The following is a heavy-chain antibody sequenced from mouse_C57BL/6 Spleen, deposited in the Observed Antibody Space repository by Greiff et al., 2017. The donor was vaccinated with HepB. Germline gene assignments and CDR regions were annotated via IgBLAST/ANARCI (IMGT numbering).Heavy chain of an antibody. CDR3: AREGGYYGYFDV. CDR1: GFTFSDYY. D-gene: IGHD1-1*02. Sequence: EVKVVESEGGLVQPGSSMKLSCTASGFTFSDYYMAWVRQVPEKGLEWVANINYDGSSNYYLDSLKSRFIISRDNAKNILYLQMSSLKSDDTATYYCAREGGYYGYFDVWCTGTTVTVSS. CDR2: INYDGSSN. J-gene: IGHJ1*03. V-gene: IGHV5-16*01.